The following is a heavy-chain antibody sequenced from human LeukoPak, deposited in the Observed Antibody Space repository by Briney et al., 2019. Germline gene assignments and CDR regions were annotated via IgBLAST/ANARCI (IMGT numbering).Heavy chain of an antibody. CDR3: ARGWGEMATIHFDY. Sequence: SETLSLTCTVAGGSISRYYWSWVRQPAGKGLEGIGRIYTRGSTNYNPSLKSRVTMSVDTSKNQFSLKLSSVTAADTAVYYCARGWGEMATIHFDYWGQGTLVTVSS. D-gene: IGHD5-24*01. V-gene: IGHV4-4*07. CDR1: GGSISRYY. J-gene: IGHJ4*02. CDR2: IYTRGST.